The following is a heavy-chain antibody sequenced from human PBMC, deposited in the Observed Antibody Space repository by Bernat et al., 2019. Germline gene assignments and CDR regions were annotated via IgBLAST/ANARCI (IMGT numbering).Heavy chain of an antibody. CDR3: AKDLSGWYDYYYYGMDV. J-gene: IGHJ6*02. CDR1: GFTFSSYG. D-gene: IGHD6-19*01. CDR2: ISYDGSNK. V-gene: IGHV3-30*18. Sequence: QVQLVESGGGVVQPGRSLRLSCAASGFTFSSYGMHWVRQAPGKGLEWVAVISYDGSNKYYADSVKGRFTISRDNSKNTLYLQMNSLRAEDTAVYYCAKDLSGWYDYYYYGMDVWGQGTTVTVSS.